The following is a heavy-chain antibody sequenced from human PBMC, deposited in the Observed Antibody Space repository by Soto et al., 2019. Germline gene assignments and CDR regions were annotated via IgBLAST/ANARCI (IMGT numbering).Heavy chain of an antibody. J-gene: IGHJ6*02. V-gene: IGHV3-30*04. CDR2: ISYDGSYK. CDR1: GFKFSKYA. CDR3: AKVAVAGTIDEFYHYGMDV. D-gene: IGHD6-19*01. Sequence: GGSQRLGWAASGFKFSKYAMHWVRQAPGKGLAWVSVISYDGSYKYYADSVRGRFTISRDNSKNTLYLQMNSLRGEDTAVYYCAKVAVAGTIDEFYHYGMDVWGLGTTVTVSS.